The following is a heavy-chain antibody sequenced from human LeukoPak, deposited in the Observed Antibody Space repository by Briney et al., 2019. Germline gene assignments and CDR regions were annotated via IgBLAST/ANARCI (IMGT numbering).Heavy chain of an antibody. Sequence: ASVKVSCTASGGTFSSYAISWVRQAPGQGLEWMGGIIPIFGTANYAQKFQGRVTITADESTSTAYMELSSLRSEDTAVYYCARDPTLDYGDYGDYWGQGTLVTVSS. D-gene: IGHD4-17*01. V-gene: IGHV1-69*13. CDR2: IIPIFGTA. J-gene: IGHJ4*02. CDR1: GGTFSSYA. CDR3: ARDPTLDYGDYGDY.